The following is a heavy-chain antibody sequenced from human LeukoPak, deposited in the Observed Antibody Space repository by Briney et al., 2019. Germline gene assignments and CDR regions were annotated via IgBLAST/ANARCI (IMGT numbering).Heavy chain of an antibody. CDR1: GGSFSGYY. Sequence: SETLSLTYAVYGGSFSGYYWSWIRQPPGKGLEWIGSIFYTGITYHNPSLKSRVTISVDTSKNQFSLKLKSVNLADTAVYYCARDPLVVPAAYYFDYWGQGTLVTVSS. CDR3: ARDPLVVPAAYYFDY. J-gene: IGHJ4*02. CDR2: IFYTGIT. V-gene: IGHV4-34*12. D-gene: IGHD2-2*01.